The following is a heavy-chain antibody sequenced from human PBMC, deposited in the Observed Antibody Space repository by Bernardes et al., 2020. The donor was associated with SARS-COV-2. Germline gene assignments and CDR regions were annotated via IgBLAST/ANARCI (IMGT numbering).Heavy chain of an antibody. CDR2: ISGYNGNT. CDR3: ARVEGFCSGGTCFSLFYFDH. J-gene: IGHJ4*02. V-gene: IGHV1-18*04. Sequence: ASVKDSCKASGYTFTTYGIGWVRQAPGHGLEWLGWISGYNGNTNYARHLQDRVSMTIDISTNTAFMELRRLRSDDTAVYYCARVEGFCSGGTCFSLFYFDHWGQGTLVSVSS. D-gene: IGHD2-15*01. CDR1: GYTFTTYG.